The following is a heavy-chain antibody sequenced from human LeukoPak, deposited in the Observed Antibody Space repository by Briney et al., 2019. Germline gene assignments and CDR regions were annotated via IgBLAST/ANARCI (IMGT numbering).Heavy chain of an antibody. D-gene: IGHD2-15*01. J-gene: IGHJ4*02. CDR1: GFTFSSYA. Sequence: PGGSLRLSCAASGFTFSSYAMSWVPQAPGKGLEWVAAISGSGGSTYYADSVKGRFTISRDNSKNTLYLQMNSLRAEDTAVYYCAKSGDGCSGGSCYTPYDWGQGTLVTVSS. CDR3: AKSGDGCSGGSCYTPYD. CDR2: ISGSGGST. V-gene: IGHV3-23*01.